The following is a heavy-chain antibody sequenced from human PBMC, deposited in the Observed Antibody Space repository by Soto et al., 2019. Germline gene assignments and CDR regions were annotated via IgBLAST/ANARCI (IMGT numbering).Heavy chain of an antibody. CDR2: IYYSGST. CDR3: ARGALQYYYGSGLVLDWFDP. CDR1: GGSISSYY. V-gene: IGHV4-59*01. D-gene: IGHD3-10*01. Sequence: SETLSLTCTVSGGSISSYYWSWIRQPPGKGLEWIGYIYYSGSTNYNPSLKSRVTISVDTSKNQFSLKLSSVTAADTAVYYCARGALQYYYGSGLVLDWFDPWGQGTLVTSPQ. J-gene: IGHJ5*02.